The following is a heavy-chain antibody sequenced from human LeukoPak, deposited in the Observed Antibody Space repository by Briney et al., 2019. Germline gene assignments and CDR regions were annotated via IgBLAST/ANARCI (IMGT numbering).Heavy chain of an antibody. D-gene: IGHD6-13*01. J-gene: IGHJ6*02. Sequence: SVKVSCKASGFTFTISAVQWVRQARGQRLEWIGWIVVGSGNTNYAQKFQERVTITRDMSTSTAYMELGSLRSEDTAVYYCAAGQAYKGIAAADPNYYYYGMDVWGQGTTVTVSS. CDR3: AAGQAYKGIAAADPNYYYYGMDV. V-gene: IGHV1-58*01. CDR1: GFTFTISA. CDR2: IVVGSGNT.